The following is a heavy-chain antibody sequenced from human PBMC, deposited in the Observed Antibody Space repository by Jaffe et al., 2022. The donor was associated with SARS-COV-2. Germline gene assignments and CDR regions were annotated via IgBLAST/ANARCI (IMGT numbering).Heavy chain of an antibody. D-gene: IGHD1-1*01. V-gene: IGHV3-21*01. CDR2: ISSSSSYI. CDR3: ATEKVWNGGWFDP. J-gene: IGHJ5*02. CDR1: GFTFSSYS. Sequence: EVQLVESGGGLVKPGGSLRLSCAASGFTFSSYSMNWVRQAPGKGLEWVSSISSSSSYIYYADSVKGRFTISRDNAKNSLYLQMNSLRAEDTAVYYCATEKVWNGGWFDPWGQGTLVTVSS.